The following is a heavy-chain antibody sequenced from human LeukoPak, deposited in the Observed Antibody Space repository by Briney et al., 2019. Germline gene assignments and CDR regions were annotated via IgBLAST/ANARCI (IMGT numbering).Heavy chain of an antibody. CDR2: ISGSGGST. CDR3: TTLTMYSGSYEGAS. D-gene: IGHD1-26*01. V-gene: IGHV3-23*01. Sequence: PGGSLRLSCAASGFTFSSYAMSWVRQAPGKGLEWVSGISGSGGSTYYADSVKGRFTISRDNSKNTLYLQMNSLKTEDTAVYYCTTLTMYSGSYEGASWGQGTLVTVSS. J-gene: IGHJ5*02. CDR1: GFTFSSYA.